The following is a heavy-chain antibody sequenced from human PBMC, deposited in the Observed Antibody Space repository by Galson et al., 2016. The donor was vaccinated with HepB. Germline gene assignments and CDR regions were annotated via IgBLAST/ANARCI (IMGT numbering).Heavy chain of an antibody. V-gene: IGHV4-34*01. CDR2: INHSGSP. CDR1: GGSFSGYY. Sequence: ETLSLTCGIYGGSFSGYYWSWIRQPPGEGLECIGEINHSGSPNYNPSLESRVPLSVETSKNQFSLKMSSVSAADTAVYYCARGANSFGSGSYIAFDVWGQGTMVTVSS. D-gene: IGHD1-26*01. J-gene: IGHJ3*01. CDR3: ARGANSFGSGSYIAFDV.